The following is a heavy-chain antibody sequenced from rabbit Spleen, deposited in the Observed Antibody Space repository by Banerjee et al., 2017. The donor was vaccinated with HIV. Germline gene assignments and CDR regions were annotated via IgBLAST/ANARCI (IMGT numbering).Heavy chain of an antibody. V-gene: IGHV1S45*01. D-gene: IGHD1-1*01. CDR3: ARDTSTSFSSYGMDL. Sequence: QEQLVESGGGLVQPGGSLTLTCIASGVSFSGDSYMCWVRQAPGKGLEWIVCIDTGSSGFTYYASWAKGRFTISKTSSTTVTLQMTSLTAADTATYFCARDTSTSFSSYGMDLWGQGTLVTVS. J-gene: IGHJ6*01. CDR2: IDTGSSGFT. CDR1: GVSFSGDSY.